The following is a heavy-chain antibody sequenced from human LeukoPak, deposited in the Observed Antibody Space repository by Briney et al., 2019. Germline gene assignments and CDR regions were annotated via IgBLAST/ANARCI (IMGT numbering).Heavy chain of an antibody. V-gene: IGHV4-4*07. CDR3: ARGGVRGVTPEYYYYGMDV. D-gene: IGHD3-10*01. J-gene: IGHJ6*02. CDR2: IYTSGST. Sequence: SETLSLTCTVSGGSISSYYWSWIRQPAGKGLEWIGRIYTSGSTNYNPSLKSRVTMSVDTSKNQFSLKLSSVTAADTAVYYCARGGVRGVTPEYYYYGMDVWGQGTTVTVSS. CDR1: GGSISSYY.